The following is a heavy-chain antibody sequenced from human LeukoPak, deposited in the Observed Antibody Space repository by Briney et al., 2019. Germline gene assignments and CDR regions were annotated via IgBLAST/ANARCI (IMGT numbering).Heavy chain of an antibody. CDR2: INHSGST. J-gene: IGHJ6*03. CDR3: ASLAAAGTGPNRGYYYMDV. V-gene: IGHV4-34*01. Sequence: SETLSLTCAVYGGSFSGYYWSWIRQPPGKGLEWIGEINHSGSTNYNPSLKSRVTISVDTSKNQFSLKLSSVTAADTAVYYCASLAAAGTGPNRGYYYMDVWGKGTTVTVSS. CDR1: GGSFSGYY. D-gene: IGHD6-13*01.